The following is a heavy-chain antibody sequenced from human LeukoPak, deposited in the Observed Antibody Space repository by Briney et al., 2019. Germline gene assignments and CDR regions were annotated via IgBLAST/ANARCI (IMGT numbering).Heavy chain of an antibody. J-gene: IGHJ3*02. CDR1: GFTFSSYW. D-gene: IGHD2-15*01. V-gene: IGHV3-74*01. CDR2: INSDGSST. CDR3: ARGISAADAFNI. Sequence: GGSLRLSCVVSGFTFSSYWMHWVRQAPGKGLVWVSRINSDGSSTNYADSVKGRFTISRDNAKNTTYLQMNSLRAEDTAVYYCARGISAADAFNIWGQGTMVTVSS.